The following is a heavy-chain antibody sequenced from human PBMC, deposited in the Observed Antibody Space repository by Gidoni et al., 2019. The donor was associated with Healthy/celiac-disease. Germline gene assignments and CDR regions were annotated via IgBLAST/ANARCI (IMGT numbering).Heavy chain of an antibody. J-gene: IGHJ4*02. Sequence: QVQLVQSGAEVKKPGASVKVSCKASGYPFTSYYMPWVRQAPGQGLEWMGIINPSGGSTSYAQKFQGRVTMTRDTSTSTVYMERSSLRSEDTAVYYCAILGAVAPPFDYWGQGTLVTVSS. CDR3: AILGAVAPPFDY. D-gene: IGHD6-19*01. CDR1: GYPFTSYY. CDR2: INPSGGST. V-gene: IGHV1-46*01.